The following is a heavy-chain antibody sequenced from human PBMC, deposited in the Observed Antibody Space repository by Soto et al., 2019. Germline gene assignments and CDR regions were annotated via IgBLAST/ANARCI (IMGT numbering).Heavy chain of an antibody. D-gene: IGHD3-22*01. Sequence: QVQLQESGPGLVKPSGTLSLTCAVSGGSISSSNWWSWVRQPPGQGLEWIGEIYHSGSTKYNQSLKSQVTISVDKSKNPSCLKLSSVTAADTAVYYCARADSSGYYEATFDYWGQGTLVTVSS. CDR2: IYHSGST. CDR3: ARADSSGYYEATFDY. J-gene: IGHJ4*02. V-gene: IGHV4-4*02. CDR1: GGSISSSNW.